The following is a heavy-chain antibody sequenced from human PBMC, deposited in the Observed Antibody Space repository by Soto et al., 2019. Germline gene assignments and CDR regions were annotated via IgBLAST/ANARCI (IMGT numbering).Heavy chain of an antibody. J-gene: IGHJ5*02. Sequence: QVQLVQSGAEVKKPGASVKVSCKASGYTFTSYAMHWVRQAPGQRLEWMGWINAGNGNTKYSQKFQGRVTITRDTSASTAYMELSSLRAEDTAVYYGARDREYCSSTSCYTPWGQGTLVTGSS. D-gene: IGHD2-2*02. CDR2: INAGNGNT. CDR3: ARDREYCSSTSCYTP. CDR1: GYTFTSYA. V-gene: IGHV1-3*01.